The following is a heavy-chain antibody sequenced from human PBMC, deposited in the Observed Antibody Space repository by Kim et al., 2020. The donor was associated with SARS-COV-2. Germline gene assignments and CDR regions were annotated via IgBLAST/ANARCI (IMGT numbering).Heavy chain of an antibody. D-gene: IGHD4-17*01. V-gene: IGHV3-15*01. CDR3: TTDDGDYENYFDY. J-gene: IGHJ4*02. Sequence: YAAPVKGRITISRDDSKNTLYLQMNSLKTEDTAVYYCTTDDGDYENYFDYWGQGTLVTVSS.